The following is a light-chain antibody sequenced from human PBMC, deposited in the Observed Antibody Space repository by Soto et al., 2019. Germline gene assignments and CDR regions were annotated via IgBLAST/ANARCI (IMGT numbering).Light chain of an antibody. CDR2: EVD. V-gene: IGLV2-8*01. CDR1: SSDVGFFNY. J-gene: IGLJ1*01. Sequence: QSVLTQPPSASGSPGQSVTISCTGTSSDVGFFNYVSWYQHHPGKVPRFLIYEVDKRPSGVPDRFSGSKSGNTAYLTISGLQVEDEADYFCSSFVXGSSYVFGTGTKVTVL. CDR3: SSFVXGSSYV.